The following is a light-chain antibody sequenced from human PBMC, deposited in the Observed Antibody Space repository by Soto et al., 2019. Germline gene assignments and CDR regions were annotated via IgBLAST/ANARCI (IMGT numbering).Light chain of an antibody. CDR1: QSVISDF. CDR2: DVS. Sequence: EIVLTQSPGTLSLSPGETASLSCRASQSVISDFLAWYQQTRGQPPRLLIYDVSKRATGIPARFSSSGSGTAFTLTISRVEPEDSAVYYCQQTFHSPRTFGQGTRLEIK. V-gene: IGKV3-20*01. CDR3: QQTFHSPRT. J-gene: IGKJ2*01.